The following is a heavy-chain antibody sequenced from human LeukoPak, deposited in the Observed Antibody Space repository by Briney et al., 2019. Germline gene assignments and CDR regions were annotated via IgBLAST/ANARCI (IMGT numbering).Heavy chain of an antibody. Sequence: ASVKVSCKASGYTFTSYYMHWVRQAPGQGLEWMGWISAYNGNTNYAQKLQGRVTMTTDTSTSTAYMELRSLRSDDTAVYYCARDFRVSSSWYRQGFDYWGQGTLVTVSS. CDR1: GYTFTSYY. CDR2: ISAYNGNT. CDR3: ARDFRVSSSWYRQGFDY. J-gene: IGHJ4*02. V-gene: IGHV1-18*04. D-gene: IGHD6-13*01.